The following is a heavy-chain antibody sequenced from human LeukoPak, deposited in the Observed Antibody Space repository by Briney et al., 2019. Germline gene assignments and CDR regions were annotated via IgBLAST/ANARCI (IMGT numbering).Heavy chain of an antibody. CDR2: ISSSSSYI. V-gene: IGHV3-21*01. J-gene: IGHJ4*02. CDR3: ARDPSSYGGNSGPSRSGY. D-gene: IGHD4-23*01. CDR1: GFTFSSYS. Sequence: GGSLRLSCAASGFTFSSYSMNWVRQAPGKGLEWVSSISSSSSYIYYADSVKGRFTISRDNAKNSLYLQMNSLRAEDTAVYYCARDPSSYGGNSGPSRSGYWGQGTLVTVSS.